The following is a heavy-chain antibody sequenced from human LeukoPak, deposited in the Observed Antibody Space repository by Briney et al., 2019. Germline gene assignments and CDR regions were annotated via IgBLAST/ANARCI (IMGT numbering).Heavy chain of an antibody. Sequence: GGSLRLSCAASGFTFSSYSMNWVRQAPGKGLVWVSSIPSSSYIYYADSLKGRFTISRDNAKNSLYLQMNSLRAEDTAVYYCARDLVLYGDYWGQGTLVTVSS. CDR2: IPSSSYI. V-gene: IGHV3-21*01. J-gene: IGHJ4*02. D-gene: IGHD4-17*01. CDR3: ARDLVLYGDY. CDR1: GFTFSSYS.